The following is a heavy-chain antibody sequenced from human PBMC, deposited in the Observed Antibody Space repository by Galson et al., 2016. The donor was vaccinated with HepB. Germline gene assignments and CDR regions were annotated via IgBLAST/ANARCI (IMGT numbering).Heavy chain of an antibody. Sequence: EPLSLTCAVNGGSFSGYYWTWIRQPPGRGLEWIGEINHSGKTNFNPTLQSRLSISVDTSKRQFSLKLSSVTAADTAVYYCELREVIPASIAVYYGLDVWGRGTTVTVSS. V-gene: IGHV4-34*01. CDR3: ELREVIPASIAVYYGLDV. J-gene: IGHJ6*02. D-gene: IGHD3-16*02. CDR2: INHSGKT. CDR1: GGSFSGYY.